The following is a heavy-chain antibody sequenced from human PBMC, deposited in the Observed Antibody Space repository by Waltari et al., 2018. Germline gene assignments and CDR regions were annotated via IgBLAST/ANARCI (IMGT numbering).Heavy chain of an antibody. CDR2: INSDGSST. D-gene: IGHD3-22*01. J-gene: IGHJ4*02. V-gene: IGHV3-74*01. Sequence: EVQLVESGGGLVQPGGSLRLSCAASGFTFSSYWMHWVRQAPGKGLVWVSRINSDGSSTSYADSVKGRFTISRDNAKNTLYLQMNSLRAEDTAVYYCARVSYYYDSSGYYYYFDYWGQGTLVTVSS. CDR3: ARVSYYYDSSGYYYYFDY. CDR1: GFTFSSYW.